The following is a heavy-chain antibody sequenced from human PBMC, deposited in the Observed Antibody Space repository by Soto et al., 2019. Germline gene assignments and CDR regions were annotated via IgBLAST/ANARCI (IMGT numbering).Heavy chain of an antibody. CDR3: APHVYCSGGSCHYDAFDI. CDR1: GFIFGNYM. J-gene: IGHJ3*02. D-gene: IGHD2-15*01. Sequence: EVQLLESGGGLVQPGESLRLSCAVSGFIFGNYMMTWVRQAPGKGLEWVSNISESGDSTYYADSVKGRFTISRDSSKNTLYLQMYSLGAEDTAVYYCAPHVYCSGGSCHYDAFDIRGQGTMVTVSS. CDR2: ISESGDST. V-gene: IGHV3-23*01.